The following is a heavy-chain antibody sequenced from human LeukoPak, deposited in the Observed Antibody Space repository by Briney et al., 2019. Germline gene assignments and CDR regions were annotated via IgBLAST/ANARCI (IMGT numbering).Heavy chain of an antibody. J-gene: IGHJ4*02. CDR1: GGSISSSSYY. CDR2: IYYSGST. V-gene: IGHV4-39*07. Sequence: SETLSLTCTVSGGSISSSSYYWGWIRQPPGKGLEWIGSIYYSGSTYYNPSLKSRVTISVDASKNQFSLNLSSVTAADTAVYYCARVGGFSGYANSWGQGTLVTVSS. CDR3: ARVGGFSGYANS. D-gene: IGHD5-12*01.